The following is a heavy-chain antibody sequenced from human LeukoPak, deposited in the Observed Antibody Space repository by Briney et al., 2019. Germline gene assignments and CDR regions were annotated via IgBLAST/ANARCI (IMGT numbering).Heavy chain of an antibody. V-gene: IGHV3-7*03. J-gene: IGHJ4*02. Sequence: GGSLRLSCAASGFTFSSYWMRWVRQAPGKGLEWVANIKQDGSEKNYVDSVKGRFTISRDNAKNSLYLQMNGLRAEDTAVYYCASGLELDYWGQRTLVTVSS. CDR3: ASGLELDY. CDR2: IKQDGSEK. CDR1: GFTFSSYW.